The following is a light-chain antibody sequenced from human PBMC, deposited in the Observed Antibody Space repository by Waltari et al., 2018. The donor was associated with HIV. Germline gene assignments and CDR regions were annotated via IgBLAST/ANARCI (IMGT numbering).Light chain of an antibody. CDR1: QSVSSN. V-gene: IGKV3D-15*01. CDR2: AAS. Sequence: EIVMTQSPATLSVSPGERATLSGRASQSVSSNLAWYQQKPGQAPRLLIFAASTRATGIPARFSGSGSGTEFTLTISSLQSEDFALYYCQQYNDWPRTFGQGTKVEIK. J-gene: IGKJ1*01. CDR3: QQYNDWPRT.